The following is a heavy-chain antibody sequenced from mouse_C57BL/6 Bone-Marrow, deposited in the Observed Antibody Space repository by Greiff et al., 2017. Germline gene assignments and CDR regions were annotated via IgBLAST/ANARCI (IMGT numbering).Heavy chain of an antibody. CDR2: ISSGSSTI. V-gene: IGHV5-17*01. J-gene: IGHJ3*01. D-gene: IGHD2-2*01. CDR3: ARGWLPAWFAY. CDR1: GFTFSDYG. Sequence: EVKLVESGGGLVKPGGSLKLSCAASGFTFSDYGMHWVRQAPEKGLEWVAYISSGSSTIYYADTVKGRFTISRANAKNTLFLQMTSLRSEDTAMYYCARGWLPAWFAYWGQGTLVTVSA.